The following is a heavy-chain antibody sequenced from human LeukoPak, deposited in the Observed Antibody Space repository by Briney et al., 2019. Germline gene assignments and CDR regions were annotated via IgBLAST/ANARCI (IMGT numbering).Heavy chain of an antibody. D-gene: IGHD3-10*01. V-gene: IGHV3-74*01. Sequence: GGSLRLSCAASGFTFSDFWMHWVRQAPGKGLVWVSRINSDGSSTGYADSVKGRFTIPRDNAKNTLYLQMNSLRAEDTAVYYCARGRLTGLDYWGQGTLVTVSS. CDR3: ARGRLTGLDY. J-gene: IGHJ4*02. CDR1: GFTFSDFW. CDR2: INSDGSST.